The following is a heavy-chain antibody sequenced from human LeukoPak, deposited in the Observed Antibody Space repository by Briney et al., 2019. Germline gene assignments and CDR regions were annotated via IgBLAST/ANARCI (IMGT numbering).Heavy chain of an antibody. CDR2: INPNSGGT. Sequence: ASVKVSCKASGYTFTGYYMHWVRQAPGQGLEWMGWINPNSGGTNYAQKFQGRVTMTRDTSISTAYMELSRLRSDDTAVYYCARDFFSGSYYLDYWGQGTLATVSS. J-gene: IGHJ4*02. CDR1: GYTFTGYY. CDR3: ARDFFSGSYYLDY. D-gene: IGHD3-10*01. V-gene: IGHV1-2*02.